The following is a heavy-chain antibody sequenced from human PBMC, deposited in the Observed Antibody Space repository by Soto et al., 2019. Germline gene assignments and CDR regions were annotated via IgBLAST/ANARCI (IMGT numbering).Heavy chain of an antibody. J-gene: IGHJ4*02. CDR3: ARSTPFDF. Sequence: EVQLVQSGGGLVQPGGSLTLSCAASGFNFSGHAIHWVRQPSGKGLEWIGRIRSKTKNYVTAYAASVKGRFIVSREDSKSTAYLQMNSLKTDDTAIYYCARSTPFDFWGQGVLVTVSS. CDR2: IRSKTKNYVT. D-gene: IGHD2-15*01. V-gene: IGHV3-73*02. CDR1: GFNFSGHA.